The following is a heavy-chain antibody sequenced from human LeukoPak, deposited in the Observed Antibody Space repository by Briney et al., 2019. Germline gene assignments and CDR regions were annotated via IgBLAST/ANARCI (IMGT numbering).Heavy chain of an antibody. J-gene: IGHJ4*02. CDR3: VRGYTYNSDYFDY. CDR1: GFTFRLYE. D-gene: IGHD5-18*01. V-gene: IGHV3-48*03. Sequence: GGSLRLSCAASGFTFRLYEMNWVRQAPGKGLEWVSYISSTGSTIYYADSVKGRFTISRDNAKNSLDVQMNSLRAEDTAVYYCVRGYTYNSDYFDYWGQGALVTVSS. CDR2: ISSTGSTI.